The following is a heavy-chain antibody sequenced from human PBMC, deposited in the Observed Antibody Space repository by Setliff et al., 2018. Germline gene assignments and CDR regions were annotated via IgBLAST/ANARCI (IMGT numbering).Heavy chain of an antibody. J-gene: IGHJ4*02. CDR1: GYTFSTYG. Sequence: ASVNVSCKASGYTFSTYGITWVRQAPGQGLEWMGWISAYNGNTNYAQKLQGRVTMTTDTSTSTAYMELRSLRSDDTAVYYCARTVYYDSSGYGVWGQGTQVTVSS. CDR2: ISAYNGNT. CDR3: ARTVYYDSSGYGV. V-gene: IGHV1-18*01. D-gene: IGHD3-22*01.